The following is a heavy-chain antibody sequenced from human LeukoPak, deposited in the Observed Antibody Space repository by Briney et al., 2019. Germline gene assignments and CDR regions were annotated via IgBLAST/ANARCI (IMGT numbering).Heavy chain of an antibody. V-gene: IGHV1-69*13. CDR1: GGTFSSYA. Sequence: ASVKVSCKASGGTFSSYAIGWVRQAPGQGLEWMGGIIPIFGTANYAQKFQGRVTITADESTSTAYMELSSLRSEDTAVYYCARGYDFWSGHSYFDYWGQGTLVTVSS. J-gene: IGHJ4*02. CDR3: ARGYDFWSGHSYFDY. CDR2: IIPIFGTA. D-gene: IGHD3-3*01.